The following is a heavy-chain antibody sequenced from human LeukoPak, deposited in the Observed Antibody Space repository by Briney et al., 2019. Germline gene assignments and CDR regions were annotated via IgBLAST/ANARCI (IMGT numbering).Heavy chain of an antibody. Sequence: PGRSLRLSCAASGFTFSRYGMHWVRQAPGKGLEWVAVISPAGSSRYHADSVEGRFTISRDNSMNTLYFQMNSLRPEDTAVYYCAKEIHDYGAVDYWGQGTLVTVSS. V-gene: IGHV3-30*18. J-gene: IGHJ4*02. CDR1: GFTFSRYG. CDR3: AKEIHDYGAVDY. CDR2: ISPAGSSR. D-gene: IGHD4-17*01.